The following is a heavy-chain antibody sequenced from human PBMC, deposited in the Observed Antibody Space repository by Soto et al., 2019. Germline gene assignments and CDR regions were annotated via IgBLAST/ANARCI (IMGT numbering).Heavy chain of an antibody. D-gene: IGHD1-26*01. CDR1: GFTFTSYA. V-gene: IGHV3-23*01. CDR2: IGTRTGDL. CDR3: AKRSPSGTYHFDY. Sequence: GGSLRLSCGASGFTFTSYAMTWVRQGPGKGLEWVSSIGTRTGDLLYADSVKGRFTISRDNSRNTLYLQMNSLSTGDTAIYYCAKRSPSGTYHFDYWGQGTPAPVYS. J-gene: IGHJ4*02.